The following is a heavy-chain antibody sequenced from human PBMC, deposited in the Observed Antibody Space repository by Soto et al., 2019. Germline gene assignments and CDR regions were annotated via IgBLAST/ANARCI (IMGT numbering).Heavy chain of an antibody. CDR1: GGSFSGYY. V-gene: IGHV4-34*01. CDR3: ARGGPGIAAAGPPLWDY. Sequence: KASETLSLTCAVYGGSFSGYYWSWIRQPPGKGLEWIGEINHSGSTNYNPSLKSRVTISVDTSKNQFSLKLSSVTAADTAVYYCARGGPGIAAAGPPLWDYWGQGTLVTVSS. D-gene: IGHD6-13*01. J-gene: IGHJ4*02. CDR2: INHSGST.